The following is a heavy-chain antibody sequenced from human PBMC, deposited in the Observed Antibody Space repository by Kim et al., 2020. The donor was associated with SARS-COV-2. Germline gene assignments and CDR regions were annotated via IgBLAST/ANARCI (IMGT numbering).Heavy chain of an antibody. V-gene: IGHV3-53*01. CDR1: GFTVSSNY. D-gene: IGHD4-17*01. CDR2: IYSGGST. CDR3: ARDRRGRVYGGTKEDPYYYGMDV. Sequence: GGSLRLSCAASGFTVSSNYMSWVRQAPGKGLEWVSVIYSGGSTYYADSVKGRFTISRDNSKNTLYLQMNSLRAEDTAVYYCARDRRGRVYGGTKEDPYYYGMDVWGQGTTVTVSS. J-gene: IGHJ6*02.